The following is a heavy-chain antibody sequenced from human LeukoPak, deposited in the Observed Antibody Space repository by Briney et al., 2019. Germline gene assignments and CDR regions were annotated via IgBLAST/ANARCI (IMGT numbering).Heavy chain of an antibody. J-gene: IGHJ6*03. CDR1: GYTLTELS. Sequence: ASVKVSCKVSGYTLTELSMHWVRQAPGKGLEWMGGFDPEDGETIYAQKLQGRVTMTTDTSTSTAYMELRSLRSDDTAVYYCAREQQQLVSSYYYYYMDVWGKGTTVTVSS. V-gene: IGHV1-24*01. CDR3: AREQQQLVSSYYYYYMDV. D-gene: IGHD6-13*01. CDR2: FDPEDGET.